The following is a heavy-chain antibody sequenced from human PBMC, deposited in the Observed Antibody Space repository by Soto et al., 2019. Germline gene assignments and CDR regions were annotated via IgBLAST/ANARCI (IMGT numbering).Heavy chain of an antibody. D-gene: IGHD2-2*01. CDR3: AKVVIPAATFYYGLDV. Sequence: GGSLRLSCAASGFTFSTYAMTWVRQAPGKGLKWISATSGSGDTTYYADSVRGRFTISRDNSKNTLYLQMNSLRAEDTALYYCAKVVIPAATFYYGLDVWGQGTTVTVSS. CDR2: TSGSGDTT. CDR1: GFTFSTYA. V-gene: IGHV3-23*01. J-gene: IGHJ6*02.